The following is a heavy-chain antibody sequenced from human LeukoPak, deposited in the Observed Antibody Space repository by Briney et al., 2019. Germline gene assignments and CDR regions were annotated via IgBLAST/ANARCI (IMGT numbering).Heavy chain of an antibody. J-gene: IGHJ5*02. Sequence: GASVKVSCKASGYTFTSYYMHWVRQAPGQGLEWMGIINPSGGSTSYAQKFQGRVTMTRDMSTSTVYMELSSLRSEDTAVYYCARDLDYGGNSGVWFDPWGQGTLVTVSS. CDR3: ARDLDYGGNSGVWFDP. D-gene: IGHD4-23*01. CDR2: INPSGGST. CDR1: GYTFTSYY. V-gene: IGHV1-46*01.